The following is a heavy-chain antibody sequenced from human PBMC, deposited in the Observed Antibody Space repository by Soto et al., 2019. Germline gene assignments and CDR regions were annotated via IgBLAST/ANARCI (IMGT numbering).Heavy chain of an antibody. D-gene: IGHD7-27*01. CDR2: IYYNGNT. J-gene: IGHJ4*02. CDR1: GGSISNHY. Sequence: QVQLQESGPGLAKPSETLSLTCSVSGGSISNHYWSWIRQPHGKGLEWIGYIYYNGNTNYNPALKSRVTMSVDTSRNQISLKLTTVTAADTAVYYCTRANWYSEYWGQGTLVTVSS. CDR3: TRANWYSEY. V-gene: IGHV4-59*11.